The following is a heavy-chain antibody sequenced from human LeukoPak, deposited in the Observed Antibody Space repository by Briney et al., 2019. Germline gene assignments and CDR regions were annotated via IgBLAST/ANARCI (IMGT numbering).Heavy chain of an antibody. J-gene: IGHJ4*02. V-gene: IGHV1-2*02. Sequence: ASVKVSRKTSGYIFTAYDIHWVRQAPGQGLEWMGWINPSNGDTVVAQKFQDRVTMTRDTSISTAYMDLSSLRSDDSAVYPYFDYWGQGTLFIVSS. CDR2: INPSNGDT. CDR3: FDY. CDR1: GYIFTAYD.